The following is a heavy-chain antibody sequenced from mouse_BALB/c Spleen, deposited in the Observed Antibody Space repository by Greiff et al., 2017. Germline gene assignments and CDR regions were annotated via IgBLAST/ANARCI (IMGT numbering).Heavy chain of an antibody. V-gene: IGHV1S81*02. CDR3: TRGDYGSRYFDV. D-gene: IGHD1-1*01. CDR1: GYTFTSYY. CDR2: INPSNGGT. J-gene: IGHJ1*01. Sequence: VQLQQPGAELVKPGASVKLSCKASGYTFTSYYMYWVKQRPGQGLEWIGGINPSNGGTNFNEKFKSKATLTVAKSSSTAYMQLSSLTSEDSAVYYCTRGDYGSRYFDVWGAGTTVTVSS.